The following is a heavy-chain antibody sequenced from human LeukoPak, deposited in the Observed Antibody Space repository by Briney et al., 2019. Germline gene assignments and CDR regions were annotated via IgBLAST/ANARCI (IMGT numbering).Heavy chain of an antibody. CDR2: ICYSGNT. Sequence: SETLSLTCTVSGGSISSYYWSWIRQSPGKGLEWIGYICYSGNTNYNPSLKSRVTISVDTSKNQFSLKVSSATAADTAVYYCARGGSSVDYWGQGILVTVSS. V-gene: IGHV4-59*01. J-gene: IGHJ4*02. D-gene: IGHD6-6*01. CDR3: ARGGSSVDY. CDR1: GGSISSYY.